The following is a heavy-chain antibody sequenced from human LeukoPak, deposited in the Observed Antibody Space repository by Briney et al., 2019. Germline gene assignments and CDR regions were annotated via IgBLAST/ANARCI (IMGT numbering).Heavy chain of an antibody. CDR3: ARVTTVTTPYYYYGMDV. J-gene: IGHJ6*02. CDR1: GGTFSSYA. D-gene: IGHD4-17*01. V-gene: IGHV1-69*13. Sequence: ASVKVSCKASGGTFSSYAISWVRQAPGQGLEWMGGIIPIFGTANYAQKFQGRVTITADESTSTAYMELSSLRSEDTAVYYCARVTTVTTPYYYYGMDVWGQGTTVTVSS. CDR2: IIPIFGTA.